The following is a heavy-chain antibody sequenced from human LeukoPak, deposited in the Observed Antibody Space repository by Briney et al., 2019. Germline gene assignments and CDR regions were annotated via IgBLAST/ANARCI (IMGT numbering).Heavy chain of an antibody. Sequence: SETLSLTCTVSGGSISSYYWSWIRQPPGKGLEWIGYIYYSGSTNYNPSLKSRVTISVDTSKNQFSLKLSSVSPSDTAVYYCAGGDTGFQAYWGQGTLVTVSS. D-gene: IGHD1-14*01. V-gene: IGHV4-59*12. J-gene: IGHJ4*02. CDR3: AGGDTGFQAY. CDR2: IYYSGST. CDR1: GGSISSYY.